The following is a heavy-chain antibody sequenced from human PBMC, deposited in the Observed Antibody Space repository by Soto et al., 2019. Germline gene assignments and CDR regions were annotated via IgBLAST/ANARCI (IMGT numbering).Heavy chain of an antibody. CDR2: IIPILGIA. V-gene: IGHV1-69*08. CDR1: GGTFSSYT. CDR3: VRESPATSGIAAAGTFDY. D-gene: IGHD6-13*01. J-gene: IGHJ4*02. Sequence: QVQLVQSGAEVKKPGSSVKVSCKASGGTFSSYTISWVRQAPGQGLEWMGRIIPILGIANYAQKFQGRVTITADKSTSTAYMELSSLRSEDTAVYYCVRESPATSGIAAAGTFDYWGQGTLVTVSS.